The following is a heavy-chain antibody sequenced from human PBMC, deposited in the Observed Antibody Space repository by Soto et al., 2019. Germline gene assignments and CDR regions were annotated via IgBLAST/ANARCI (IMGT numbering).Heavy chain of an antibody. CDR1: GFTFSSYW. CDR3: AREYYSNHPVGYYGMDV. V-gene: IGHV3-7*05. D-gene: IGHD4-4*01. CDR2: IKQDGSEK. J-gene: IGHJ6*02. Sequence: GGSLRLSCAASGFTFSSYWMSWVRQAPGKGLEWVANIKQDGSEKYYVDSVKGRFTISRDNAKNSLYLQMNSLRAEDTAVYYCAREYYSNHPVGYYGMDVWGQGTTVTVSS.